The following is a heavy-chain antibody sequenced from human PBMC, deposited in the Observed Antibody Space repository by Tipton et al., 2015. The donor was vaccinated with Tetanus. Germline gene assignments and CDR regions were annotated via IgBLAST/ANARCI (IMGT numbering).Heavy chain of an antibody. V-gene: IGHV3-21*01. CDR3: ARDLAMIVRNDAFDI. Sequence: SGFTFSSYSMNWVRQAPGKGLEWVSSISSSSYIYYADSVKGRFTISRDNAKNSLYLQMNSLRAEDTAVYYCARDLAMIVRNDAFDIWGQGTMVTVSS. J-gene: IGHJ3*02. D-gene: IGHD3-22*01. CDR1: GFTFSSYS. CDR2: ISSSSYI.